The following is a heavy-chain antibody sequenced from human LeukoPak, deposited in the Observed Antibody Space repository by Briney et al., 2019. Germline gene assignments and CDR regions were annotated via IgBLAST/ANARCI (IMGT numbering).Heavy chain of an antibody. Sequence: GGSLRLSCAASGFTFINAGMAWVRQAPGKGLEWVGRIKAKAHGGTIEYAAPVKGRFTISRDDSKNTLYLQMNSLKTEDTAVYYCTTDGVGVEGATYDNWGQGTLVSVSS. V-gene: IGHV3-15*01. J-gene: IGHJ4*02. CDR2: IKAKAHGGTI. D-gene: IGHD1-26*01. CDR1: GFTFINAG. CDR3: TTDGVGVEGATYDN.